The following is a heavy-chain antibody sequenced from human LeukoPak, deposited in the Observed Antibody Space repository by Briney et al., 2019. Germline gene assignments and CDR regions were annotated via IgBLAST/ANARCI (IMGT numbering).Heavy chain of an antibody. Sequence: GESPKISCQGSGDTFATYWIAWVRQMPGKGLELMGSIFPFDSDTRYSPSFQGQVTFSADKSINTAYLQWSSLKASDTAMYYCARHRLEVDFFDYWGQGTVVTVSS. D-gene: IGHD2-15*01. V-gene: IGHV5-51*01. CDR3: ARHRLEVDFFDY. CDR1: GDTFATYW. CDR2: IFPFDSDT. J-gene: IGHJ4*02.